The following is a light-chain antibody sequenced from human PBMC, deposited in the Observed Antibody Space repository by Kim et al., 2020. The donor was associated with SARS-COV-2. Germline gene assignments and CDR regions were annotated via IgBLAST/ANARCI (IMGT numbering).Light chain of an antibody. CDR1: SSDIGGYKS. J-gene: IGLJ3*02. CDR2: DVT. CDR3: SSYTAASSWV. Sequence: QSALTQPASVSVSPGQSITISCIGSSSDIGGYKSVSWYQQHPGKPPKLMISDVTKRPSGVSNRFSGSKSGNTASLTISGLQADDEADYYCSSYTAASSWVFGGGTKVT. V-gene: IGLV2-14*03.